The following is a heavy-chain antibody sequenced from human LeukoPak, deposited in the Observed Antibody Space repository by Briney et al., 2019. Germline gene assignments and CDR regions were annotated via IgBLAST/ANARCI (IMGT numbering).Heavy chain of an antibody. CDR2: IKNKTDGGTT. D-gene: IGHD5-18*01. CDR1: GFTFSNAW. V-gene: IGHV3-15*01. J-gene: IGHJ4*02. CDR3: TTGPWIQLWSEDY. Sequence: PGGSLRLSCAASGFTFSNAWMSWVRQAPGKGLEWVGRIKNKTDGGTTDYAAPVKGRFTISRDDSKNTLYLQMNSLKTEDTAVYYCTTGPWIQLWSEDYWGQGTLVTVSS.